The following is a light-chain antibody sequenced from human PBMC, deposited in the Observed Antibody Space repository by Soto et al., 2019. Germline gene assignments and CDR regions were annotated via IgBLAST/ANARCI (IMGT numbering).Light chain of an antibody. V-gene: IGLV2-11*01. CDR3: CSFAGSYTLYV. CDR2: DVS. CDR1: SSDVGGYSY. J-gene: IGLJ1*01. Sequence: SVLTQPRSVSGSPGQSVTISCTGASSDVGGYSYVSWFQQHPGKAPKLMIYDVSKRPSGVPDRFSGSKSGNTASLTISGLQAEDEADYYCCSFAGSYTLYVFGTGTKVTVL.